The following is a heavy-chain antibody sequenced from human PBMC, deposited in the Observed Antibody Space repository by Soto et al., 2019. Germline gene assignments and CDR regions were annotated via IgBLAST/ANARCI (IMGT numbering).Heavy chain of an antibody. V-gene: IGHV1-46*03. D-gene: IGHD3-10*01. Sequence: ASVKVSCKASGYTFTSYYMHWVRQAPGQGLEWMGIINPSGGSTSYAQKFQGRVTMTRDTSTSTVYMELSSLRSEDTAVYYCARDYQDGPGIIWFGEYHRFDPWGQGTLVTVSS. J-gene: IGHJ5*02. CDR2: INPSGGST. CDR1: GYTFTSYY. CDR3: ARDYQDGPGIIWFGEYHRFDP.